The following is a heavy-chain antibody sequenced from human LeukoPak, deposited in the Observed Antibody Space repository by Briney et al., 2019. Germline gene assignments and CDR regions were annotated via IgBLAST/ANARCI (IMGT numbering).Heavy chain of an antibody. CDR3: AKSRSSRYYFAY. D-gene: IGHD6-13*01. CDR2: ISGSGGST. Sequence: GGSLRLSCAASGFTFSSYGMSWVRQAPGEGLEWVLAISGSGGSTYYADSVKGRFTISRDNSNNTLYLQRNSLRAEDTAVYYCAKSRSSRYYFAYWGQGPLVTVSS. J-gene: IGHJ4*02. V-gene: IGHV3-23*01. CDR1: GFTFSSYG.